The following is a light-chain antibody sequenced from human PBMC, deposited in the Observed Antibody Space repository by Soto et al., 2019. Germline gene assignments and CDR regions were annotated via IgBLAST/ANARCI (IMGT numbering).Light chain of an antibody. CDR1: QGISNY. J-gene: IGKJ1*01. CDR3: QKYNSAPWT. V-gene: IGKV1-27*01. CDR2: AAS. Sequence: DIQMNQSPSSLSASVGDRVTITCRASQGISNYLAWYQQKPGKVPKLLIYAASTLQSGVPSRFSGSGSGTDFTLTISRLQTEDVATYYCQKYNSAPWTFCQGTKVEIK.